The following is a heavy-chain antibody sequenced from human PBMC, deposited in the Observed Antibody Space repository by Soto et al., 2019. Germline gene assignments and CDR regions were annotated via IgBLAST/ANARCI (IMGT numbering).Heavy chain of an antibody. CDR2: IIPIFGTA. D-gene: IGHD1-1*01. V-gene: IGHV1-69*13. J-gene: IGHJ6*02. CDR3: ARVEGPSVGPGGTFADGYGMDV. Sequence: SVKVSCKASGGTFSSYAISWVRQAPGQGLEWMGGIIPIFGTANYAQKFQGRVTITADESTSTAYMELSSLRSEDTAVYYCARVEGPSVGPGGTFADGYGMDVWGQGTTVTVSS. CDR1: GGTFSSYA.